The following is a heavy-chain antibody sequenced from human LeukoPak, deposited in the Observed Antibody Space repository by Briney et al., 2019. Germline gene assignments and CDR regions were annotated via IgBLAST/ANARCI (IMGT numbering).Heavy chain of an antibody. D-gene: IGHD3-9*01. CDR2: INWNGGFI. CDR3: AKDISPRRYYDWPTSDFDF. V-gene: IGHV3-9*01. Sequence: GGSLRLSCAISGFTFDDYAMHRVRQAPGKGLEWVSGINWNGGFITYADSVKGRFTISRDSAKNSLYLEMNSLRGEDTAFYYCAKDISPRRYYDWPTSDFDFWGQGTLVTVSS. CDR1: GFTFDDYA. J-gene: IGHJ4*02.